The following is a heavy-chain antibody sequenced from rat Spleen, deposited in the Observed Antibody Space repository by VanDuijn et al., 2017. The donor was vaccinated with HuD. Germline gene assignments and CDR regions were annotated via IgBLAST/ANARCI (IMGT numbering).Heavy chain of an antibody. J-gene: IGHJ2*01. CDR2: ITNASGRT. Sequence: VQLKESGPGLVQSSQTLSLTCTVSGFSLISYAVNWVRQPPGKGLEWVASITNASGRTYYPDSVKGRFTISRDTAQNTLYLQMNSLRSEDTSTYYCARHWNDDYFDYWGQGVMVTVSS. CDR1: GFSLISYA. V-gene: IGHV5-31*01. CDR3: ARHWNDDYFDY.